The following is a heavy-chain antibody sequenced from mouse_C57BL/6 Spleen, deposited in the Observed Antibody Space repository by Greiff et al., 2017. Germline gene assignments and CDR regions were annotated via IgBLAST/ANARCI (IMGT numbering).Heavy chain of an antibody. V-gene: IGHV7-1*01. CDR3: ARDVLYYGNYPAWFAY. D-gene: IGHD2-1*01. J-gene: IGHJ3*01. CDR2: SRNKANDYTT. CDR1: GFTFSDFY. Sequence: EVKVVESGGGLVQSGRSLRLSCATSGFTFSDFYMEWVRQAPGKGLEWIAASRNKANDYTTEYSVSVKGRFIVSRDTSQSILYLQMNALRAEDTSIYYCARDVLYYGNYPAWFAYWGQGTLVTVSA.